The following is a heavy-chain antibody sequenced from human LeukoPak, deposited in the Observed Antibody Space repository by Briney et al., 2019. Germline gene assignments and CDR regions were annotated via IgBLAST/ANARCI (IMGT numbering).Heavy chain of an antibody. CDR3: AKDSAYYWFDY. J-gene: IGHJ4*02. V-gene: IGHV3-33*06. Sequence: PGGSLRLSCAASGFTFSSYGMHWVRQAPGKGLEWVAVIWYDGSNKYYADSVKGRFTISRDNSKNTLYLQMNSPRAEDTAVYYCAKDSAYYWFDYWGQGTLVTVSS. CDR2: IWYDGSNK. D-gene: IGHD3-9*01. CDR1: GFTFSSYG.